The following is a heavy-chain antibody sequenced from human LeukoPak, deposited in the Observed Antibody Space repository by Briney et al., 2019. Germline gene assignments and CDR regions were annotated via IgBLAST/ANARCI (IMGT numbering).Heavy chain of an antibody. CDR3: AKSGPAISGYDPTNWFDP. D-gene: IGHD5-12*01. V-gene: IGHV3-21*04. CDR2: ISSSPSYI. CDR1: GFSFSRYN. J-gene: IGHJ5*02. Sequence: GSLRLSCAASGFSFSRYNMNWVRQAPGKGLEWVSSISSSPSYIYYADSVKGRFTISRDNSKNTLYLQMNSLRAEDTAVYYCAKSGPAISGYDPTNWFDPWGQGTLVTVSS.